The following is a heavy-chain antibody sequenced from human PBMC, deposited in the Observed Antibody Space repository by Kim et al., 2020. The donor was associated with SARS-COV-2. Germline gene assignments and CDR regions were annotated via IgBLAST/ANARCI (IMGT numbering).Heavy chain of an antibody. Sequence: AGSVKARFTSSRDKAKNTVYLQMNSLGAEYTAVYYCARAHSGGWFSYGMDVWGQGTTVTVSS. D-gene: IGHD6-19*01. CDR3: ARAHSGGWFSYGMDV. J-gene: IGHJ6*02. V-gene: IGHV3-74*01.